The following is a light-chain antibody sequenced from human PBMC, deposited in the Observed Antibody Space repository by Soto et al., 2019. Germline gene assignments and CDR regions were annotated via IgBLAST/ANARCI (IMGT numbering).Light chain of an antibody. CDR3: QQYGSSRLT. Sequence: DIVLTQSPGTLSLSSGERATLSCRASQSVSSNYLTWYQQKPGQAPRLLIYGASSRATGIPDRFCGSGSGTDFTLTISRLEPEDFAVYYCQQYGSSRLTFGGGTKVEIK. CDR2: GAS. CDR1: QSVSSNY. V-gene: IGKV3-20*01. J-gene: IGKJ4*01.